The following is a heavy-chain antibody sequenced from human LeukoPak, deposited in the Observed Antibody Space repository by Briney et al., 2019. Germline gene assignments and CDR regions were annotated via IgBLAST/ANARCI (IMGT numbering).Heavy chain of an antibody. CDR1: GASITTYY. Sequence: SETLSLTCTVSGASITTYYWSWIRQPPGKGLEYIGQIHSSGSANYNPSLKSRVAMSLDASKNQFSLTVSSVTATDTAIYYCARDILDVGATHYFDYWGQGSLLTVSS. CDR3: ARDILDVGATHYFDY. CDR2: IHSSGSA. J-gene: IGHJ4*02. V-gene: IGHV4-59*01. D-gene: IGHD1-26*01.